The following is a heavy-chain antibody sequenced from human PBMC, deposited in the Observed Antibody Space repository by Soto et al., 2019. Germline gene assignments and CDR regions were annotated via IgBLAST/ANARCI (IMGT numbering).Heavy chain of an antibody. CDR3: AKYCTNGVCYGVFDY. V-gene: IGHV3-23*01. CDR1: GFTLRNYA. D-gene: IGHD2-8*01. J-gene: IGHJ4*02. Sequence: GGSLRLSCAASGFTLRNYAMSWVRQAPGKGLEWVSAISGSGGSTYYADSVKGRFTISRDNSKNTLYLQMNSLRAEDTAVYYCAKYCTNGVCYGVFDYWGQGTLVTVSS. CDR2: ISGSGGST.